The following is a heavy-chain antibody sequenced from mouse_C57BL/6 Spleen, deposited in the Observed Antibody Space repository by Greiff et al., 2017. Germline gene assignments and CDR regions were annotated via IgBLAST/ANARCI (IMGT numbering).Heavy chain of an antibody. J-gene: IGHJ2*01. Sequence: EVQLQQSGPVLVKPGASVKMSCKASGYTFTDYYMNWVKQSHGKSLEWIGVINPYNGGTSYNQKFKGKATLTVDKSSSTAYMELNSLTSEDSAVYYCARSRQLRLHDYWGQGTTLTVSS. CDR3: ARSRQLRLHDY. V-gene: IGHV1-19*01. D-gene: IGHD3-2*02. CDR2: INPYNGGT. CDR1: GYTFTDYY.